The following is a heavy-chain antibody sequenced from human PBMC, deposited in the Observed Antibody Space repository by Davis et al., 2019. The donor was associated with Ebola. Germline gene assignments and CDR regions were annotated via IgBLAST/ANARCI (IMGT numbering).Heavy chain of an antibody. V-gene: IGHV6-1*01. CDR3: ARGWLRGYLDY. CDR2: TYFNSKYYS. Sequence: PSETLSLTCALSGDSVSINSAGWNWIRQSPSRGLEWLGRTYFNSKYYSDYAVSVRGRITINADPSKNQFSLQLNSVTPEDTAVYYCARGWLRGYLDYWGQGTLVTVSS. CDR1: GDSVSINSAG. J-gene: IGHJ4*02. D-gene: IGHD3-3*01.